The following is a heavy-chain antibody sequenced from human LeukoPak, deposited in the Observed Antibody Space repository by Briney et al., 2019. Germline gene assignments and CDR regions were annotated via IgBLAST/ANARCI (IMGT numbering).Heavy chain of an antibody. CDR2: IYPGDSGP. CDR3: GMSGDRVPLQDDVFDV. J-gene: IGHJ3*01. CDR1: GHSFTSYC. Sequence: NRGESLKISCKVSGHSFTSYCIGWVRQMPGKGLEWMGIIYPGDSGPTYSPSFQGQVTISVDKSINTAYLQWSSLQASDTAMYYCGMSGDRVPLQDDVFDVWGQGTMVTVST. D-gene: IGHD1-26*01. V-gene: IGHV5-51*01.